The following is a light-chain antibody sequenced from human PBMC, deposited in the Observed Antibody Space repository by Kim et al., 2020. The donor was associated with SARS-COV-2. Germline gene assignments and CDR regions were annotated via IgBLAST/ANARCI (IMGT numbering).Light chain of an antibody. CDR3: QSYNRDNVI. Sequence: GSALTISFTRGSGSIDDNYVQWYQQRPGGGPTTVIYEDDQRPSGVSDRFSGSIDNSSNSASLTISGLRTEDEADYYCQSYNRDNVIFGGGTQLTVL. CDR1: SGSIDDNY. J-gene: IGLJ2*01. V-gene: IGLV6-57*03. CDR2: EDD.